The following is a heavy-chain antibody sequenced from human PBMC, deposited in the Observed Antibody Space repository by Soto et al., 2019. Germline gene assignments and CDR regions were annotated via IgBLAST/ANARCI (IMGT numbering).Heavy chain of an antibody. D-gene: IGHD2-15*01. V-gene: IGHV1-8*01. Sequence: QVQLVQSGAEVKKPGASVKVSCKASGYTFTSYDINWVRQATGQGLEWMGGMNPNSGNTGYAQKFQGRVTMTRNTSISTAYMELSSLRSEDTAVYYCARGVGLGYCSGGSCYWDEYFQHWGQGTLVTVSS. J-gene: IGHJ1*01. CDR3: ARGVGLGYCSGGSCYWDEYFQH. CDR2: MNPNSGNT. CDR1: GYTFTSYD.